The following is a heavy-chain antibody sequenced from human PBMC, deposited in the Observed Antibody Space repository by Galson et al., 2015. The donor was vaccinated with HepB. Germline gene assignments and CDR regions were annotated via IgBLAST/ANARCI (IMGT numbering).Heavy chain of an antibody. Sequence: SLRLSCAASGFTFGNYAMSWFRQAPGKGLEWVGFIRSKAYGGTTEYAASVKGRFSISRDDSKSIAYLQMNSLKTEDTAVYYCTRERWELLRTPDYWGQGTLVTVSS. V-gene: IGHV3-49*03. D-gene: IGHD1-26*01. CDR3: TRERWELLRTPDY. CDR2: IRSKAYGGTT. J-gene: IGHJ4*02. CDR1: GFTFGNYA.